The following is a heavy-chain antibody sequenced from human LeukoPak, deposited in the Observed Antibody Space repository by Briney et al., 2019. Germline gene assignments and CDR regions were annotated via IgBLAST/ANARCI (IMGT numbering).Heavy chain of an antibody. CDR1: GDSISYFY. V-gene: IGHV4-4*07. CDR3: ARGLVTTFDY. J-gene: IGHJ4*02. CDR2: VSSSGST. D-gene: IGHD3-9*01. Sequence: SETLSLTCSVSGDSISYFYWSWIRQAAGKGLEWIGRVSSSGSTDYNASLKSRVTMSVDTSKNQLSLKVISVTAADTAVYYCARGLVTTFDYWGQGTLVTVSS.